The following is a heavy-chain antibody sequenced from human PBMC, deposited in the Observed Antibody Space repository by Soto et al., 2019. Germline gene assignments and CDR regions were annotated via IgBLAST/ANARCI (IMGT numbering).Heavy chain of an antibody. CDR3: VKDLRPNRGWFGP. V-gene: IGHV3-23*01. CDR2: ISGDGTRT. CDR1: GFNFYNYA. J-gene: IGHJ5*02. Sequence: LRLSCAASGFNFYNYAMTWVRQAPGKGLEWVSGISGDGTRTYYGDSVKGRFTISRDNSKNTVFLQMNSLRAEDTALYYCVKDLRPNRGWFGPWGQGTRVTVSS. D-gene: IGHD3-3*01.